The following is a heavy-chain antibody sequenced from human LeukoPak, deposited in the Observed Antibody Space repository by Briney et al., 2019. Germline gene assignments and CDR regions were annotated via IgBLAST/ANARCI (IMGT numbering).Heavy chain of an antibody. D-gene: IGHD3-22*01. V-gene: IGHV1-69*13. J-gene: IGHJ4*02. Sequence: SVKVSCKASGGTFSSYAISWVRQAPGQGLEWMGGIIPIFGTANYAQKFQGRVTITADESTSTAYMELSSLRSEDTAVYYCARDPFPYYYDSSGYRFDYWGREPWSPSPQ. CDR2: IIPIFGTA. CDR1: GGTFSSYA. CDR3: ARDPFPYYYDSSGYRFDY.